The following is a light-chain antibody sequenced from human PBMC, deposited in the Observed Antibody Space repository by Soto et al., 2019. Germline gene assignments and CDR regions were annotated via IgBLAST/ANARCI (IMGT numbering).Light chain of an antibody. Sequence: DIVMTQSPDSLAVSLGERATINCKSSQSILYSSNNKNYLAWHQQKPGQPPKLLIYWASTRESGVPDRFSVSGSGTDFTLTISSLQAEDVAVYYCQQYYSTPLTFGGGTKVEIK. CDR3: QQYYSTPLT. J-gene: IGKJ4*01. CDR1: QSILYSSNNKNY. CDR2: WAS. V-gene: IGKV4-1*01.